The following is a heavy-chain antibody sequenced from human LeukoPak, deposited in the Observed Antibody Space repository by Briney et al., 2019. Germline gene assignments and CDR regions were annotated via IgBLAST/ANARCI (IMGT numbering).Heavy chain of an antibody. D-gene: IGHD3-22*01. J-gene: IGHJ4*02. V-gene: IGHV3-7*01. CDR1: GFTFSSYS. CDR2: IKQDGSEK. Sequence: GGSLRLSCAASGFTFSSYSMSWVRQAPGKGLEWVANIKQDGSEKNYVGSVKGRFTISRDNAKNSLYLQMNSLRAEDTAVYYCARVRYYDSSGYYLNYWGQGTLVTVSS. CDR3: ARVRYYDSSGYYLNY.